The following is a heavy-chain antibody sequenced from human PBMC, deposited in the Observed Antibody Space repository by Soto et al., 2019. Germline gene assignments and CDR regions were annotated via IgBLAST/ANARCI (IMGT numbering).Heavy chain of an antibody. D-gene: IGHD2-2*01. J-gene: IGHJ4*02. CDR2: INSNGDST. V-gene: IGHV3-23*01. CDR3: ARVPDLDYCSRTSCLYYFDY. CDR1: GFTFSRYV. Sequence: PGGSLRLSCVASGFTFSRYVMSWVLQAPWKGLEWVSTINSNGDSTYYADSVKGRFTISRDNSKISLYLQMKSLRAEDTAVYYCARVPDLDYCSRTSCLYYFDYWGQGALVTVSS.